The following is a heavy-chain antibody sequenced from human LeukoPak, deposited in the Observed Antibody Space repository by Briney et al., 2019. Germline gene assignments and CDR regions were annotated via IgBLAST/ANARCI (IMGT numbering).Heavy chain of an antibody. J-gene: IGHJ3*01. V-gene: IGHV3-23*01. CDR3: VREGPRGLAF. CDR2: IIGSGGST. Sequence: PGGSLRLSCAVSGFTFRSHDMSWVRQAPGKGLEWVSGIIGSGGSTLYEVSVKCGFTISIDNSKNTLYLQMNGLRVEDTAVYYCVREGPRGLAFWRQGTMVTVSS. CDR1: GFTFRSHD. D-gene: IGHD3/OR15-3a*01.